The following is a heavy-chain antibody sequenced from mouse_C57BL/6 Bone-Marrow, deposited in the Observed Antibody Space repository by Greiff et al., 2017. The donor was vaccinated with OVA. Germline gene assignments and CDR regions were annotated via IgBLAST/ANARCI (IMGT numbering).Heavy chain of an antibody. Sequence: VQLQQSGPELVKPGASVKISCKASGYTFTDYYMNWVKQSHGKSLEWIGDINPNNGGTSYNQKFKGKATLTVDKSSSTAYMELRSLTSEDSADYYCARNYGSSYGLFDYWGQGTTLTVSS. CDR3: ARNYGSSYGLFDY. CDR1: GYTFTDYY. CDR2: INPNNGGT. V-gene: IGHV1-26*01. D-gene: IGHD1-1*01. J-gene: IGHJ2*01.